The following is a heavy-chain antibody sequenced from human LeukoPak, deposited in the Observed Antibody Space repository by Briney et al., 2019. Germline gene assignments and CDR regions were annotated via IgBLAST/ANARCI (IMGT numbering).Heavy chain of an antibody. V-gene: IGHV3-33*08. J-gene: IGHJ4*02. CDR1: GFTFSSYA. CDR3: ARDLSAAFDF. CDR2: LVYDARS. Sequence: GGSLRLSCAASGFTFSSYAMSWVRQAPGKGLEWVARLVYDARSDYANSVKGRFSISRDDSKNTLFLDMSNLRVEDTALYYCARDLSAAFDFWGQGVLVTVSS. D-gene: IGHD6-19*01.